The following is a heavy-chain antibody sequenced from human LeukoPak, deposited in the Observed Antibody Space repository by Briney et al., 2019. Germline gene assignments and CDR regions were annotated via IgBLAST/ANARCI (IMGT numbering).Heavy chain of an antibody. V-gene: IGHV4-61*02. Sequence: SQTLSLTCSVSGGSISSNSYYWSWIRQPAGKGLEWIGRIHTSGSTNYNPSLKSRVTISVDTSKNQFSLKLSSVTAADTAVYYCARDPSRSCSGGYCYSIWGQGTLVAVAS. D-gene: IGHD2-15*01. CDR3: ARDPSRSCSGGYCYSI. CDR1: GGSISSNSYY. CDR2: IHTSGST. J-gene: IGHJ4*02.